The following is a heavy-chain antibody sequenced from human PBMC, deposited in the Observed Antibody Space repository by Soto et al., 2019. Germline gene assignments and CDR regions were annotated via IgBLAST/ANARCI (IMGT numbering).Heavy chain of an antibody. CDR2: IYYSGST. CDR1: GGSISSGDYY. CDR3: ARDKSDSSGYYVRYFDY. V-gene: IGHV4-30-4*01. D-gene: IGHD3-22*01. Sequence: SETLSLTCTVSGGSISSGDYYWSWIRQPPGKGLEWIGYIYYSGSTYYNPSLKSRVTISVDTSKNQFSLKLSSVTAADTAVYYCARDKSDSSGYYVRYFDYWGQGTLVTVSS. J-gene: IGHJ4*02.